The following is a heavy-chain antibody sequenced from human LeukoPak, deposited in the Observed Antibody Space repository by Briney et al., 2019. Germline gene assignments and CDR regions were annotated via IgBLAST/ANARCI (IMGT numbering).Heavy chain of an antibody. D-gene: IGHD1-26*01. CDR2: IYTSGST. J-gene: IGHJ5*02. CDR1: GGSISSGSYY. Sequence: SETLSLTCTVSGGSISSGSYYWNWIRQPAGKGLEWIGRIYTSGSTNYNPSLKSRVTISVDTSKNQFSLKLSSVTAADTAVYYCARASHLVGALWFDPWGQGTLVTVSS. CDR3: ARASHLVGALWFDP. V-gene: IGHV4-61*02.